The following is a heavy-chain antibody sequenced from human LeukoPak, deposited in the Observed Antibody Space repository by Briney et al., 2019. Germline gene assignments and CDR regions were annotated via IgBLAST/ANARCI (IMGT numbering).Heavy chain of an antibody. D-gene: IGHD5-18*01. CDR1: GFTFSSYG. CDR2: IRLDGSNK. V-gene: IGHV3-30*02. CDR3: AKDSSEYTYGYGNY. Sequence: GGSLRLSCAGSGFTFSSYGMHWVRQAPGKGLEWVAFIRLDGSNKYYGDSVKGRFTISRDNSKNTLYLQMNSLRPEDTAVYYCAKDSSEYTYGYGNYWGQGTLVTVSS. J-gene: IGHJ4*02.